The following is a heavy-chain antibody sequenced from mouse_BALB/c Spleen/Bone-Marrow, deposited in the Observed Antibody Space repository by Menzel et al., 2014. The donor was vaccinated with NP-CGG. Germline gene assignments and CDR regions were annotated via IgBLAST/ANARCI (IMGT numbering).Heavy chain of an antibody. CDR3: ARGGNYGAMDY. Sequence: EVQLVESGGGLVKPGGSLKLSCAASGFTFSDYYMYWVRQTPEKRLEWVATISDGGSYTYYPDSVKGRFTISRDNAKNNLHLQMSSLKSEDTAMYYCARGGNYGAMDYWGQGTSVTVSS. CDR2: ISDGGSYT. CDR1: GFTFSDYY. V-gene: IGHV5-4*02. J-gene: IGHJ4*01. D-gene: IGHD2-1*01.